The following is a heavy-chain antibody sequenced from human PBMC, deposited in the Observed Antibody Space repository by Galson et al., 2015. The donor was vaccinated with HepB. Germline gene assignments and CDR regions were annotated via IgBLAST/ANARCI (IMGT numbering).Heavy chain of an antibody. J-gene: IGHJ3*02. D-gene: IGHD5-18*01. CDR2: ISSSGSTI. V-gene: IGHV3-48*03. CDR3: ASGYSYVEADAFDI. Sequence: SLRLSCAASGFTLSSYEMNWVRQAPGKGLEWVSYISSSGSTIYYADSVKGRFTISRDNAKNSLYLQMNSLRAEDTAVYYCASGYSYVEADAFDIWGQGTMVTVSS. CDR1: GFTLSSYE.